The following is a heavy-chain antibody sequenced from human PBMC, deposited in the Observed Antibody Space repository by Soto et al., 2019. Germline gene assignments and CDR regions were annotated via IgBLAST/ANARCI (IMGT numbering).Heavy chain of an antibody. Sequence: PSETLSLTCTVSGGSISSYYWSWIRQPPGKGLEWIGYIYYSGSTNYNPSLKSRVTISVDTSKNQFPLKLSSVTAADTAVYYCARGGRYFDWLLLFDYWGQGTLVTVSS. CDR2: IYYSGST. V-gene: IGHV4-59*08. CDR1: GGSISSYY. CDR3: ARGGRYFDWLLLFDY. D-gene: IGHD3-9*01. J-gene: IGHJ4*02.